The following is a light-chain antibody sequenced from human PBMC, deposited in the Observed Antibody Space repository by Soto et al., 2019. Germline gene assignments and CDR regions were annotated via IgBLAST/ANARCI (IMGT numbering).Light chain of an antibody. CDR1: DSDIGVYNY. J-gene: IGLJ2*01. Sequence: QSVLTQPASASGSPGQSITISCTGTDSDIGVYNYVSWYQQYPGKAPKLMIYDVTNRPSGVSNRFSGSKSGNMASLTISGLQAEDEADYYCSSYANYNVVFGGGTQLTVL. CDR3: SSYANYNVV. V-gene: IGLV2-14*03. CDR2: DVT.